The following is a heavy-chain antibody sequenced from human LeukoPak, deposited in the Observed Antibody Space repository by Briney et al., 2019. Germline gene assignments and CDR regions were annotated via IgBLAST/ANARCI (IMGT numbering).Heavy chain of an antibody. V-gene: IGHV1-18*01. J-gene: IGHJ3*02. Sequence: ASVTVSCTASGYTFTSYGISWVRQAPGQGLEWMGWISAYNGNTNCAQKLQGRVTMTTDTSTSTAYMELRSLRSDDTAVYYCARIAPTHAFDIWGQGTMVTVSS. CDR3: ARIAPTHAFDI. CDR1: GYTFTSYG. CDR2: ISAYNGNT. D-gene: IGHD5-12*01.